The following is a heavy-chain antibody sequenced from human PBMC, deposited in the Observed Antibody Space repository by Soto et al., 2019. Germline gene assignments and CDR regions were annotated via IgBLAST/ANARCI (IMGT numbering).Heavy chain of an antibody. D-gene: IGHD4-17*01. CDR3: ARDRPTLTTIHAFDI. Sequence: GGSLRLSCAASGFTFDDYGMSWVRQAPGKGLEWVSGIILIGGSTGFADSVKGRFTISRDNAKNSLYLQMNSLRAEDTALYYCARDRPTLTTIHAFDIWGQGTMVTVSS. CDR2: IILIGGST. J-gene: IGHJ3*02. CDR1: GFTFDDYG. V-gene: IGHV3-20*04.